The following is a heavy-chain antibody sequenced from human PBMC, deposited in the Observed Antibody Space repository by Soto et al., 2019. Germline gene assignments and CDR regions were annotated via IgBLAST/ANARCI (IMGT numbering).Heavy chain of an antibody. CDR1: GGTFSSYA. V-gene: IGHV1-69*13. CDR3: AREIIPGITAAGPFDY. Sequence: ASLKVSCKASGGTFSSYAINWVRQAPGQGLEWMGGIIPIFGTANYAQKFQGRVTITADESTSTPYMELSSLRSEDTAVYYCAREIIPGITAAGPFDYWGQGTLVT. J-gene: IGHJ4*02. CDR2: IIPIFGTA. D-gene: IGHD6-13*01.